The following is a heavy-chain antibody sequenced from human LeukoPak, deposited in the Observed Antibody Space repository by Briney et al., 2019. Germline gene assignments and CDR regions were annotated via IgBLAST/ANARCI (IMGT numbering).Heavy chain of an antibody. CDR3: ARVGYATENDYSNYYPDY. Sequence: PGGSLRLSCTASGFTFTSYAMSWVRQAPGKGLEWVSSISSSSSYIYYADSVKGRFTISRDNAKNSLYLQMNSLRAEDTAVYYCARVGYATENDYSNYYPDYWGQGTLVTVSS. J-gene: IGHJ4*02. D-gene: IGHD4-11*01. CDR2: ISSSSSYI. V-gene: IGHV3-21*01. CDR1: GFTFTSYA.